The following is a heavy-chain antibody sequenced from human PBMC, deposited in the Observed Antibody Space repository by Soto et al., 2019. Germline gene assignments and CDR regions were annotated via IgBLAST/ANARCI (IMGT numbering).Heavy chain of an antibody. Sequence: PGGSLRRSWAASGFTFSGYAMSGVREAPGKGLEWVSAISGSGGSTYYADSVKGRFTISRDNSKNTLYLQMNSLRAEDTAVYYCAKDLYDRLGMAFDIWGQGTMVTVS. CDR3: AKDLYDRLGMAFDI. D-gene: IGHD3-22*01. V-gene: IGHV3-23*01. J-gene: IGHJ3*02. CDR2: ISGSGGST. CDR1: GFTFSGYA.